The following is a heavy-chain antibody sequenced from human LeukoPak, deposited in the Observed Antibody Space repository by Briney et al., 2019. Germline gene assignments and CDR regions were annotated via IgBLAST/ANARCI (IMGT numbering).Heavy chain of an antibody. CDR1: GGSISSGNW. CDR2: IYHGGKT. Sequence: PSGTLSLTCVVSGGSISSGNWWSWLRQPPGKGLEWIGEIYHGGKTNYNPSLKSRVTISVDKSKNQISLKLNSATAADTAVYYCARILTDTAAFDYWGQGTLVTVSS. V-gene: IGHV4-4*02. D-gene: IGHD3-9*01. CDR3: ARILTDTAAFDY. J-gene: IGHJ4*02.